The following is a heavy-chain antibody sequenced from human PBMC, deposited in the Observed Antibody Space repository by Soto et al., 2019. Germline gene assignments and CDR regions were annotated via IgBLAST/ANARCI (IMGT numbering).Heavy chain of an antibody. CDR2: IFSNDEK. CDR3: ARILLAWGYYYYGMDV. Sequence: VSGPTLVNPTETLTLTCTVSGFSLSNARMGVSWIRQPPGKALEWLAHIFSNDEKSYSTSLKSRLTISKDTSKSQVVLTMTNMDPVDTATYYCARILLAWGYYYYGMDVWGQGTTVTVSS. J-gene: IGHJ6*02. D-gene: IGHD7-27*01. V-gene: IGHV2-26*01. CDR1: GFSLSNARMG.